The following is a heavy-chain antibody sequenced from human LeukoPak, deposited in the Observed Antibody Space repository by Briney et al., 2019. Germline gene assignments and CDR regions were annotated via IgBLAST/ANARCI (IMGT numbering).Heavy chain of an antibody. Sequence: AASVKVSCKASGYTFTGYYMHWVRRAPGQGLEWMGWINPNSGGTNYAQKFQGRVTMTRDTSISTAYMELSRLRSDDTAVYYCARDGGDSSSWLDYWGQGTLVTVSS. CDR1: GYTFTGYY. V-gene: IGHV1-2*02. CDR2: INPNSGGT. J-gene: IGHJ4*02. D-gene: IGHD6-13*01. CDR3: ARDGGDSSSWLDY.